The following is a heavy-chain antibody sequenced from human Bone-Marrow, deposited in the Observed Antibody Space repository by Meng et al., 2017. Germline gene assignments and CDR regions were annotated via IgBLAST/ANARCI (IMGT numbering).Heavy chain of an antibody. V-gene: IGHV4-38-2*01. J-gene: IGHJ3*02. Sequence: SETLSLTCAVSGYSISSGYYWGWIRQPPGKGLEWIGEINHSGSTNYNPSLKSRVTISVDTSKNQFSLKLSSVTAADTAVYYCARGSGELLRFLEWLLYPDAFDIWGQGTMVTVSS. CDR2: INHSGST. D-gene: IGHD3-3*01. CDR3: ARGSGELLRFLEWLLYPDAFDI. CDR1: GYSISSGYY.